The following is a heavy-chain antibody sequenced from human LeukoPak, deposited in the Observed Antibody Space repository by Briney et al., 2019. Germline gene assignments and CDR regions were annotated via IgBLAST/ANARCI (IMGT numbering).Heavy chain of an antibody. Sequence: ASVKVSCKASGYTFTGYYMHWVRQATGQGLEWMGWMNPNSGNTGYAQKFQGRVTMTRNTSISTAYMELSSLRSEDTAVYYCARSSATPFDYWGQGTLVTVSS. CDR2: MNPNSGNT. CDR1: GYTFTGYY. CDR3: ARSSATPFDY. D-gene: IGHD2-15*01. J-gene: IGHJ4*02. V-gene: IGHV1-8*02.